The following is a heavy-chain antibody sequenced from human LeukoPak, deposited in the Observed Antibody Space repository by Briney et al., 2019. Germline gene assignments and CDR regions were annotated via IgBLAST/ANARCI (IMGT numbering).Heavy chain of an antibody. CDR2: ISGSGGGT. J-gene: IGHJ4*02. V-gene: IGHV3-23*01. CDR3: AKDRGRYYDSSGYYWGYYFDS. Sequence: GRSLRLSCAASGFTFSTYAVNWVRQAPGKGLEWVSTISGSGGGTYYADSVKGRFTISRDNSKNTLYLQMSSLRAEDTAVYYCAKDRGRYYDSSGYYWGYYFDSWGQGILVTVST. CDR1: GFTFSTYA. D-gene: IGHD3-22*01.